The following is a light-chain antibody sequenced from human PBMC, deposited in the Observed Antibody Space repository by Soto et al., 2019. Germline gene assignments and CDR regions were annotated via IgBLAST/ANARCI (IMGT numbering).Light chain of an antibody. J-gene: IGLJ3*02. V-gene: IGLV1-44*01. CDR2: SNN. CDR3: AAWDDSLSGWV. CDR1: SSNIGSNT. Sequence: QLVLTQPPSASGTSGQRVTISCSGSSSNIGSNTVNWYQQLPGTAPKLLIYSNNQRPSGVPDRFSGSKSGTSASLAISGLQSEDEADYSCAAWDDSLSGWVFGGGTKLTVL.